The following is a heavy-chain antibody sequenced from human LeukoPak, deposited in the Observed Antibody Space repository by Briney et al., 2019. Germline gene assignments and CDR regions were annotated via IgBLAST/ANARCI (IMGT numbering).Heavy chain of an antibody. V-gene: IGHV4-4*07. J-gene: IGHJ5*02. D-gene: IGHD3-10*01. CDR3: ARGGASGSHLHWFDP. CDR1: GGSIRSYY. Sequence: PSETPSLTCTVSGGSIRSYYWSWIRQPAGNGLEWIGRIYTSGSTNYNPSLKSRVTMSVDTSKNQFSLKLSSVTAADTAVYYCARGGASGSHLHWFDPWGQGTLVTVSS. CDR2: IYTSGST.